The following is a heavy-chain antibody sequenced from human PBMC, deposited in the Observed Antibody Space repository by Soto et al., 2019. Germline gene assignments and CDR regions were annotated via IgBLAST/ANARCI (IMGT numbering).Heavy chain of an antibody. Sequence: VQLQESGPGLVKPSETLSLICTVSGGSISSDYLSWIRQPAGKGLEWIGRVYTSGYSNSNPTLKSRVTMSVDTSKKQFSLNLSSVTAADTAVYYCAIEPTTAGTVNWFDPWGQGTLVTGSS. CDR3: AIEPTTAGTVNWFDP. CDR2: VYTSGYS. J-gene: IGHJ5*02. D-gene: IGHD6-13*01. CDR1: GGSISSDY. V-gene: IGHV4-4*07.